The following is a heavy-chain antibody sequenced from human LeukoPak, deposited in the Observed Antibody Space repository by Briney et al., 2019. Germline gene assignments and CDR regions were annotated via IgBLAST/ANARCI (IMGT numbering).Heavy chain of an antibody. CDR3: AREGGPYRPLDY. CDR1: GGSISNTIW. V-gene: IGHV4-4*02. CDR2: VNLQGST. J-gene: IGHJ4*02. Sequence: SETLSLTCGVSGGSISNTIWWTWVRQPPGKGLEWIGEVNLQGSTNYNPSLKSRVAISVDKSENHISLELTSVTAADTAVYYCAREGGPYRPLDYSGQGTLVTVAS.